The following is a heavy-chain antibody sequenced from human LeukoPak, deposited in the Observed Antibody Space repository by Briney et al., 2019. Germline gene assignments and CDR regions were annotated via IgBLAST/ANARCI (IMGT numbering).Heavy chain of an antibody. J-gene: IGHJ4*02. CDR3: ARVDPDSSSTLEVFDY. D-gene: IGHD6-6*01. CDR2: IYYSGST. Sequence: SETLSLTCTVSGGSISSYFWSWIRQPPGKGLEWIGYIYYSGSTNYNPSLKSRVTISVDTSKNQFSLKLSSVTAADTAVYYCARVDPDSSSTLEVFDYWGQGTLVTVSS. CDR1: GGSISSYF. V-gene: IGHV4-59*01.